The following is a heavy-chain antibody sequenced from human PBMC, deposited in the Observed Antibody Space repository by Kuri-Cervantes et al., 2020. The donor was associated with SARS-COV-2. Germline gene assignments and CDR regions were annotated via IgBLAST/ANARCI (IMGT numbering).Heavy chain of an antibody. D-gene: IGHD3-22*01. Sequence: ASVKVSCKASGYTFTGYYMHWVRQAPGQGLEWMGWINPNSGGTNYAQKLQGRVTMTTDTSTNTAYVELRSLRSDDTAVYYCARGLGDDSRGYFYGMDVWGQGTTVTVSS. CDR1: GYTFTGYY. J-gene: IGHJ6*02. V-gene: IGHV1-2*02. CDR2: INPNSGGT. CDR3: ARGLGDDSRGYFYGMDV.